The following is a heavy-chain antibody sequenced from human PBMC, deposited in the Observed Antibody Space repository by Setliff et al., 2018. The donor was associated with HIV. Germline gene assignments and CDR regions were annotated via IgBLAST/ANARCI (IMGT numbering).Heavy chain of an antibody. J-gene: IGHJ5*02. CDR1: GGSFTDYF. D-gene: IGHD2-8*01. V-gene: IGHV4-34*01. CDR2: INHSESK. Sequence: SETLSLTCAVYGGSFTDYFWTWVRQPPGKGLEWIGEINHSESKNYNQSLKSRVSISIHTSKNQFSLDLRSLTGADTAVYYCASSYNGVSYTWGQGVLVIGS. CDR3: ASSYNGVSYT.